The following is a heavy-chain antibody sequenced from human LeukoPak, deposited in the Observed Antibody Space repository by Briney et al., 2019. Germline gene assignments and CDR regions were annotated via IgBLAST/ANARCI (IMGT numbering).Heavy chain of an antibody. V-gene: IGHV3-33*01. CDR3: ARGKRGYSYANDY. D-gene: IGHD5-18*01. Sequence: GGSLRLSCAASGSTVSSYGMHWVRQAPGKGLEWVALIWYDGSNKYYADSVKGRFTISRDTSKNTLFLQMNSLRVEDTAVYYCARGKRGYSYANDYWGQGTLVTVSS. CDR2: IWYDGSNK. CDR1: GSTVSSYG. J-gene: IGHJ4*02.